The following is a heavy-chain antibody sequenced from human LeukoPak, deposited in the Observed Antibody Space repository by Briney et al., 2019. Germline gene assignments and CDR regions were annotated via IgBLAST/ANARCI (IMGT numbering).Heavy chain of an antibody. J-gene: IGHJ4*02. CDR3: AGGTYYYFDY. Sequence: KPSETLSLTCTGSGGSISSYYWSWIRQPPGKGLEWIGYVYYSGSAHYKPSLKSRVTISVDTSKNQFSLKLSSVTAADTAVYYCAGGTYYYFDYWGQGTLVTVSS. CDR2: VYYSGSA. CDR1: GGSISSYY. D-gene: IGHD1-26*01. V-gene: IGHV4-59*01.